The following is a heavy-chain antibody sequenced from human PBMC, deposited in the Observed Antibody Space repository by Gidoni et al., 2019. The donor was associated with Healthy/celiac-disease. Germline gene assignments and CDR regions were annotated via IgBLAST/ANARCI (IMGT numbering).Heavy chain of an antibody. CDR3: ARSEDYGGNSGDY. CDR1: GGSFSGYY. V-gene: IGHV4-34*01. CDR2: INHSGST. Sequence: QVQLQQWGAGRLKPSETLSLTCAVYGGSFSGYYWSWIRQPPGKGLEWIGAINHSGSTNYNPSLKSRVTISVDTAKNQFSLKLSSVTAADTAVYYCARSEDYGGNSGDYWGQGTLVTVSS. D-gene: IGHD4-17*01. J-gene: IGHJ4*02.